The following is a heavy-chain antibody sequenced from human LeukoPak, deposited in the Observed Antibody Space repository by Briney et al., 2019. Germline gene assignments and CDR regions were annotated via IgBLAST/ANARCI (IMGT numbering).Heavy chain of an antibody. D-gene: IGHD3-10*01. CDR1: GGSFSGYY. CDR2: INHSGST. J-gene: IGHJ4*02. V-gene: IGHV4-34*01. CDR3: ARAGGRITMVRGSSGHTDN. Sequence: PSETLSLTCAVYGGSFSGYYWSWIRQPPGKGLEWVGEINHSGSTNYNPSLKSRVTISVDTSKNQSSLKLSSVTAADTAVYYCARAGGRITMVRGSSGHTDNWGQGTLVTVSS.